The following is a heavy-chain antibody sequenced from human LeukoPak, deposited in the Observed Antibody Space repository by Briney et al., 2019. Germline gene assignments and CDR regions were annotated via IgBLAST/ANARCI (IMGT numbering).Heavy chain of an antibody. CDR1: GYSITSGYY. D-gene: IGHD3-10*01. V-gene: IGHV4-38-2*02. Sequence: SETLSLTCTVSGYSITSGYYWGWIRQPPGKGLEWIGRIYHSGSTYYNPSLTSRVTISVDTSKNQSSLKLSSVTAADTAVYYCARIRFPYAFDIWGQGTMVTVSS. CDR3: ARIRFPYAFDI. J-gene: IGHJ3*02. CDR2: IYHSGST.